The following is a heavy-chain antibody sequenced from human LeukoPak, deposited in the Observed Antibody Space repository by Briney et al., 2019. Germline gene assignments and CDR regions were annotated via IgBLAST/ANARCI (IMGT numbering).Heavy chain of an antibody. V-gene: IGHV3-23*01. J-gene: IGHJ4*02. Sequence: GGSLRLSCAASGFTFSSYAMSWVRQAPGKGLEWVSAISGSGGSTYYADSVKGRFTISRDNSKNTLYLQMNSLRAEDTAVYYCAKDLLGGRWVWDYDRLDFDYWGQGTLVTVSS. D-gene: IGHD3-22*01. CDR3: AKDLLGGRWVWDYDRLDFDY. CDR1: GFTFSSYA. CDR2: ISGSGGST.